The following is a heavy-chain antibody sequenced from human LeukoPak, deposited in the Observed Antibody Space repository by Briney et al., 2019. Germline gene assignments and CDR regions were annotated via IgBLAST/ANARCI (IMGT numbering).Heavy chain of an antibody. CDR1: GFTFNTYT. CDR2: ISGSGGST. V-gene: IGHV3-23*01. J-gene: IGHJ5*02. CDR3: VKGPSSSSFDP. Sequence: GGSLRLSCAASGFTFNTYTMSWVRQAPGKGLEWVSGISGSGGSTYYADSVKGRFTISRDNSKNTLYLQMNSLRAEDTAVYYCVKGPSSSSFDPWGQGTLVTVSS. D-gene: IGHD6-6*01.